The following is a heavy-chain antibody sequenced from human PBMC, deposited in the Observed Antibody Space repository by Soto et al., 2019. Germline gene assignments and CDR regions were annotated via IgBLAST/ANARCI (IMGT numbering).Heavy chain of an antibody. Sequence: PGGSLRLSCAASGFTFSNYWMHWVRQAPGKGLVWVSRINSDGSSTSYADSVKSRFTISRDNAKNTLYLQMNSLRAEDTAVYYCARVGILINGYNYGYDYYYVMDVWGQGTTVTVSS. J-gene: IGHJ6*02. CDR2: INSDGSST. CDR3: ARVGILINGYNYGYDYYYVMDV. D-gene: IGHD5-18*01. CDR1: GFTFSNYW. V-gene: IGHV3-74*01.